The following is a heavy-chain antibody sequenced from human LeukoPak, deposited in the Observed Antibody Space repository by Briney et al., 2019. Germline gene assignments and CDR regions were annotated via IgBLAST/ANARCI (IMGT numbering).Heavy chain of an antibody. CDR1: GLTFSSYA. CDR2: ISGSCGNT. V-gene: IGHV3-23*01. D-gene: IGHD4-17*01. CDR3: ANPRGNYGAYAFDI. J-gene: IGHJ3*02. Sequence: GGSLRLSCAASGLTFSSYAMNWVRQAPGKGLEWVSAISGSCGNTYYADSVKGRFTISRDNSKNTLYLQMNSLRAEDTAVYYCANPRGNYGAYAFDIWGQGTMVTVSS.